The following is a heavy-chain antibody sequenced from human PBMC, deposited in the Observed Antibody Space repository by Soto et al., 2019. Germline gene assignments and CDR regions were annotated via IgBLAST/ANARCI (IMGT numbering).Heavy chain of an antibody. CDR2: INSDGSDS. J-gene: IGHJ4*02. D-gene: IGHD1-26*01. CDR1: GFTFSNFW. CDR3: VRDDPGLGMDY. V-gene: IGHV3-74*01. Sequence: GGSLRLSCAASGFTFSNFWMHWVRQAPGKGLVWVSHINSDGSDSTYADSVKGRFTISRDNAKNTLYLQMNSLRVEDTAVYFCVRDDPGLGMDYWGLGTLVTVSS.